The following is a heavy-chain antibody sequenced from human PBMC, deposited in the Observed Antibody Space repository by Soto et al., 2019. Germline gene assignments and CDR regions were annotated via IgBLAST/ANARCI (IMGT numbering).Heavy chain of an antibody. CDR1: GGSFSGYY. V-gene: IGHV4-34*01. J-gene: IGHJ6*02. CDR3: ARGALVWFGAHDYYGMDV. D-gene: IGHD3-10*01. Sequence: QVQLQQWGAGLLKPSETLSLTCGVFGGSFSGYYWTWIRQPPGKGLEWIGEIYHSGGTNYHPSLKTRVTISVDTSNHHFSLKLSSVTAADTAVYYCARGALVWFGAHDYYGMDVWGQGTTVTFSS. CDR2: IYHSGGT.